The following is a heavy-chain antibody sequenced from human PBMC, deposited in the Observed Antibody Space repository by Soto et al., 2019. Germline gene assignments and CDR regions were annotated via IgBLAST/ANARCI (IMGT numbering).Heavy chain of an antibody. CDR3: AKMADEGDQPFYY. J-gene: IGHJ4*02. Sequence: EVQLVESGGGLVQPGRSLRLSCAASGFTFDAYAMHWVRQAPGKCLEWGSGISWNSGTIGYADSVKVRFTISRDNAKNPLYLQMNRLRAEDTALYYWAKMADEGDQPFYYWGQGTMVTVSS. V-gene: IGHV3-9*01. D-gene: IGHD2-21*02. CDR2: ISWNSGTI. CDR1: GFTFDAYA.